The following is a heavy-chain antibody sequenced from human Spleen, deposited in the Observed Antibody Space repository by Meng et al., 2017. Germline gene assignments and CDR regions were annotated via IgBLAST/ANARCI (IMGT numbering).Heavy chain of an antibody. Sequence: EVERVESGGGLVQPGGSLRLSCAGSGFTVSSNYMSWVRQAPGKGLEWVSVIFSGGTTYYADSVKGRFTISRDNSKNTLFLQMNSLRTEDSALYYCARGNYSSGLYYPSDYWGQGTPVTVSS. CDR1: GFTVSSNY. V-gene: IGHV3-66*02. CDR3: ARGNYSSGLYYPSDY. CDR2: IFSGGTT. J-gene: IGHJ4*02. D-gene: IGHD3-22*01.